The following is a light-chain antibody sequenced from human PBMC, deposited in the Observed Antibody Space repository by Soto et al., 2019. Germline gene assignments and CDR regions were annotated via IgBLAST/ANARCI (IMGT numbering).Light chain of an antibody. CDR3: QQYGSSPPP. V-gene: IGKV3-20*01. CDR2: GAS. Sequence: EIVLTQSPGTLSLSPGERATLSCRASQSVSSSYLAWYQQKPGQAPRLLIYGASSRATGIPDRFSGSGSGTDFTLTISRLETEDFEVYYCQQYGSSPPPFGGGTKVEIK. J-gene: IGKJ4*01. CDR1: QSVSSSY.